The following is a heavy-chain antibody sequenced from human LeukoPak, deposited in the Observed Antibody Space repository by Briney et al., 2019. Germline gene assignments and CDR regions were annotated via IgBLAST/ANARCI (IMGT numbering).Heavy chain of an antibody. CDR2: IIPIFGTA. J-gene: IGHJ3*02. CDR3: AWYQIDDAFDI. V-gene: IGHV1-69*13. CDR1: GGTFSSYA. Sequence: ASVKVSCKSSGGTFSSYAISWVRQAPGQGLEWMGGIIPIFGTANYAQKFQGRVTITADESTSTAYMELSSLRSEDTAVYYCAWYQIDDAFDIWGQGTMVTVSS. D-gene: IGHD1-14*01.